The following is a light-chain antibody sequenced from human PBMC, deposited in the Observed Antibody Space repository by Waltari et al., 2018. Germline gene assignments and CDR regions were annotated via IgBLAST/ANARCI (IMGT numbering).Light chain of an antibody. CDR1: SLRTFY. Sequence: SSEVTQDPAVSVALGQTVRITCQGDSLRTFYAAWFPQRPGQAPLLVMYGDNHRPSGIPDRFSGSSSGDTASLTITGAQAEDEADYYCNCHDSSGNRQVFGGGTKLTVL. CDR2: GDN. V-gene: IGLV3-19*01. CDR3: NCHDSSGNRQV. J-gene: IGLJ2*01.